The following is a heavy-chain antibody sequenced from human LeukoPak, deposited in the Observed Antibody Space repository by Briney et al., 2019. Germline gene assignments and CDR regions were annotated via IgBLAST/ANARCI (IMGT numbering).Heavy chain of an antibody. D-gene: IGHD5-12*01. CDR1: GFTFSSYS. CDR2: ISSSSSTI. J-gene: IGHJ4*02. CDR3: ARDQPPRGVLGGYVYYFDY. V-gene: IGHV3-48*01. Sequence: GGSLRLSCAASGFTFSSYSMNWVRQAPGKGLEWVSYISSSSSTIYYADSVKGRFTISRDNAKNSLYLQMNSLRAEDTAVYYCARDQPPRGVLGGYVYYFDYWGQGTLVTVSS.